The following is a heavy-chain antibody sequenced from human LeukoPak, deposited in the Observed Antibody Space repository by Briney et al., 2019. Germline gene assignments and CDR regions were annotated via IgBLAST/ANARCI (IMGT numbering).Heavy chain of an antibody. CDR3: AWLQFGPRNPHYFDY. Sequence: SETLSLTCTVSGGSISSSSYYWGWIRQPPGKGLEWIGSIYYSGSTYYNPSLKSRVTISVDTSKNQFSLKLSSVTAADTAVYYCAWLQFGPRNPHYFDYWGQGTLVTVSS. J-gene: IGHJ4*02. D-gene: IGHD5-24*01. CDR1: GGSISSSSYY. V-gene: IGHV4-39*07. CDR2: IYYSGST.